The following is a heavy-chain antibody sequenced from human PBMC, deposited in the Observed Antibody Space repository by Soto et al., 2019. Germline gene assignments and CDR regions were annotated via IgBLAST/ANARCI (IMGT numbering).Heavy chain of an antibody. CDR1: GFTFSKAR. J-gene: IGHJ4*02. V-gene: IGHV3-15*01. CDR3: STGGLSGRFSLGH. CDR2: ILSKSDGGTT. Sequence: PGGSLRLSCAASGFTFSKARMSWARQAPGKGLEWVGRILSKSDGGTTEYGAPVKGRFVISRDDSEDTFFLQMNSLKTEDSAVYYCSTGGLSGRFSLGHWGQGT. D-gene: IGHD3-10*01.